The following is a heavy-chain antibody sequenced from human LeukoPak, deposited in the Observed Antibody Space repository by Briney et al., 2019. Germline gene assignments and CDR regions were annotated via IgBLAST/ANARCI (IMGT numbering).Heavy chain of an antibody. D-gene: IGHD1-1*01. CDR3: ARSRETDDAFDI. CDR2: IIPIFGTA. J-gene: IGHJ3*02. V-gene: IGHV1-69*05. Sequence: GASVTVSCKASGGTFSSYAISWVRQAPGQGLEWMGGIIPIFGTANYAQKFQGRVTITTDESTSTAYMELSSLRSEDTAVYYCARSRETDDAFDIWGQGTMVTVSS. CDR1: GGTFSSYA.